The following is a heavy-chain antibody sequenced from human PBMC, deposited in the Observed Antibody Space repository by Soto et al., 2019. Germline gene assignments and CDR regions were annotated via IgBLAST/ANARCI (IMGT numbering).Heavy chain of an antibody. CDR2: IKSKTDGGTT. J-gene: IGHJ4*02. V-gene: IGHV3-15*01. D-gene: IGHD6-13*01. CDR3: TTLPYSSSWYVRDY. Sequence: GGSLRLSCAASGFTFSNAWVSWVRQAPGKGLEWVGRIKSKTDGGTTDYAAPVKGRFTISRDDSKNTLYLQMNSLKTEDTAVYYCTTLPYSSSWYVRDYWGQGTLVTVSS. CDR1: GFTFSNAW.